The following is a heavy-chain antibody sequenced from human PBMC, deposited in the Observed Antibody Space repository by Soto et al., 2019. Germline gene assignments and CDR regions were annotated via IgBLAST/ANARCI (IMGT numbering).Heavy chain of an antibody. CDR3: ARGRDIVATISPYYYYYYGMDV. J-gene: IGHJ6*02. V-gene: IGHV4-34*01. D-gene: IGHD5-12*01. CDR2: INHSGST. CDR1: GGSFSGYY. Sequence: SETLSLTCAVYGGSFSGYYWSWIRQPPGKGLEWIGEINHSGSTNYNPSLKSRVTISVDTSKNQFSLKLSSVTAADTAVYYCARGRDIVATISPYYYYYYGMDVWGQGTTVTAP.